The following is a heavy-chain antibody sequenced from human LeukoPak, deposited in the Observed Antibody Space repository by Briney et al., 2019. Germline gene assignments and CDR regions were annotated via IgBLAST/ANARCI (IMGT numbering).Heavy chain of an antibody. CDR1: GFTFSSYG. V-gene: IGHV3-30*03. CDR3: ARDYVVGATKD. J-gene: IGHJ4*02. Sequence: PGGSLRLSCAASGFTFSSYGMHWVRHAPGKGLEWVAVISYDGSDKYYADSVKGRFTISRDNSKNTLYLQMNSLRAEDTAVYYCARDYVVGATKDWGQGTLVTVSS. CDR2: ISYDGSDK. D-gene: IGHD1-26*01.